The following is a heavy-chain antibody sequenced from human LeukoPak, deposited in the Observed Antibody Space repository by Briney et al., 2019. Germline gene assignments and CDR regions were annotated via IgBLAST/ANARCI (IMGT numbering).Heavy chain of an antibody. J-gene: IGHJ3*02. V-gene: IGHV3-30*02. Sequence: GGSLRLSCAASGFTFSDYYMSWIRQAPGKGLEWVAFIRYDGSNKYYADSVKGRFTISRDNSKNTLYLQMNSLRAEDTAVYYCAKRYSSSWYPDAFDIWGQGTMVTVSS. CDR2: IRYDGSNK. CDR3: AKRYSSSWYPDAFDI. D-gene: IGHD6-13*01. CDR1: GFTFSDYY.